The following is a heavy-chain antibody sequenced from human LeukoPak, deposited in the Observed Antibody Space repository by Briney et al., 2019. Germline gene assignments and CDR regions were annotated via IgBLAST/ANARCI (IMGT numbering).Heavy chain of an antibody. Sequence: GGSLRLSCAASGFTFTTYWMGWVRQAPGKGLEWVANIKQDGSEKYYVDSVKGRFTISRDNAKNSLSLQMNSLRAEDTAVYYCARAIRYFDWPYNWFDPWGQGTLVTVSS. D-gene: IGHD3-9*01. CDR2: IKQDGSEK. J-gene: IGHJ5*02. V-gene: IGHV3-7*01. CDR3: ARAIRYFDWPYNWFDP. CDR1: GFTFTTYW.